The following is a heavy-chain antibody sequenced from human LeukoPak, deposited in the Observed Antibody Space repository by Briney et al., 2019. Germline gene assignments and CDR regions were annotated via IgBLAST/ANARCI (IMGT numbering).Heavy chain of an antibody. Sequence: GGSLRLPCAASGFTFSDYWMTWVRQAPGKGLEWVANIKWDGSEKYYVDSVKGRFTISRDNAQDSLYLQMNSLRGEDTAVYYCARDHWGLRGFDLWGQGTLVTVSS. CDR3: ARDHWGLRGFDL. CDR1: GFTFSDYW. D-gene: IGHD5/OR15-5a*01. CDR2: IKWDGSEK. J-gene: IGHJ4*02. V-gene: IGHV3-7*01.